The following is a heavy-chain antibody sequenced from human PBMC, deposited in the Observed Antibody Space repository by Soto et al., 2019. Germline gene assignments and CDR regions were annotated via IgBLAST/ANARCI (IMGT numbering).Heavy chain of an antibody. D-gene: IGHD3-16*02. CDR2: IYTSGST. V-gene: IGHV4-4*07. CDR3: ARDGGQGRGVIGHS. CDR1: AGSISSNY. Sequence: SETLSLTCSVSAGSISSNYWSWIRQPAGKRLEWVGRIYTSGSTNYNPSLKSRVTILLDTSTNQFSLTLTSVTAADTAVYYCARDGGQGRGVIGHSWGRGIPVTVSS. J-gene: IGHJ4*02.